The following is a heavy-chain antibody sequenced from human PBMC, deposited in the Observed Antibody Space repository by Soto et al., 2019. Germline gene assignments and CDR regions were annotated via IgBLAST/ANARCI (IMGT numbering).Heavy chain of an antibody. J-gene: IGHJ4*02. V-gene: IGHV4-30-4*01. CDR3: ARSDNYVPFEY. Sequence: QVQLQESGPGLVKPSQTLSLTCTVSGGSISSGDYKWSWIRQPPGKGLEWIGYIYYSGYNYNNPSLKNRVTISVDTSKNLFSLKLSSVTAADTAVYYCARSDNYVPFEYWGQGTLVTVSS. CDR2: IYYSGYN. D-gene: IGHD4-4*01. CDR1: GGSISSGDYK.